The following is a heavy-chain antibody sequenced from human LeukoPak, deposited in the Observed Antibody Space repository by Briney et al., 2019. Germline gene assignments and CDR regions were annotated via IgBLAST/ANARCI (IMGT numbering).Heavy chain of an antibody. CDR1: GGSFSGYY. CDR3: ARTHYDFWSGYWTLDAFDI. J-gene: IGHJ3*02. V-gene: IGHV4-34*01. CDR2: INHSGST. Sequence: NPSETLSLTCAVYGGSFSGYYWSWIRQPPGKGLEWIGEINHSGSTNYNPSLKSRVTISVDTSKNQFSLKLSSVTAADTAVYYCARTHYDFWSGYWTLDAFDIWGQGTMVTVSS. D-gene: IGHD3-3*01.